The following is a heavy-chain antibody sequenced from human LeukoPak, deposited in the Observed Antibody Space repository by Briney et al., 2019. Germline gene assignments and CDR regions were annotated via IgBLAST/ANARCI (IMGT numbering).Heavy chain of an antibody. V-gene: IGHV1-69*04. CDR1: GGTFSSYT. D-gene: IGHD6-19*01. Sequence: GASVKVSCKASGGTFSSYTISWVRQAPGQGLEWMGRIIPILGIANYAQKFQGRVTITADKSTSTAYMELSSLRSEDTAVYYCARDCRSGRSNWFDPWGQGTLVTVSS. J-gene: IGHJ5*02. CDR2: IIPILGIA. CDR3: ARDCRSGRSNWFDP.